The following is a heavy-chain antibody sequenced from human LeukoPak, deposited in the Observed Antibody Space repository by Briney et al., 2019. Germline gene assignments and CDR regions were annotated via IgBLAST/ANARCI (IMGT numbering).Heavy chain of an antibody. V-gene: IGHV4-59*01. D-gene: IGHD3-10*01. CDR2: IYNSGST. CDR1: GGSISSYS. J-gene: IGHJ4*02. CDR3: ARASGSGSYPLDY. Sequence: RPSETLSLTCSVSGGSISSYSWSWLRQPPGKGLEWLGYIYNSGSTNYNPSLKSRITISVDTPKNHFSLKLTSVTAADTAVYYCARASGSGSYPLDYWGQGTLVTVSS.